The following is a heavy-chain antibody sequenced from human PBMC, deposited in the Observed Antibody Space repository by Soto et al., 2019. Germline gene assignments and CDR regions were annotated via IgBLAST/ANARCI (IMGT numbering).Heavy chain of an antibody. J-gene: IGHJ4*02. V-gene: IGHV3-23*01. CDR2: ISGSGGST. D-gene: IGHD2-2*01. CDR1: GFTCSSYA. Sequence: HPGGAVRLSCAASGFTCSSYAMSWVRQAPGKGLESVSAISGSGGSTYYADSVKGRFTISRDNSKNTLYLRMNSLRAEDTAVYYCVPAAIFDYWGQGTLVTVSS. CDR3: VPAAIFDY.